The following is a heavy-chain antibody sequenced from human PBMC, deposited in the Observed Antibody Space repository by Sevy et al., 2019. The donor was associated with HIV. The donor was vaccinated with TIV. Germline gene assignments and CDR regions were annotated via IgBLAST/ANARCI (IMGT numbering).Heavy chain of an antibody. CDR1: GYRFSSYW. D-gene: IGHD3-22*01. J-gene: IGHJ4*02. CDR2: IYPDDSDI. V-gene: IGHV5-51*01. CDR3: ARRGYDSTGYPRDYYDN. Sequence: GESLKISCKASGYRFSSYWIAWVRQMPGKGLEWMGIIYPDDSDIRYSPSLQGQVTISVDKSISTAYLQWSSLKASDTAMYFCARRGYDSTGYPRDYYDNWGQGTLVTVSS.